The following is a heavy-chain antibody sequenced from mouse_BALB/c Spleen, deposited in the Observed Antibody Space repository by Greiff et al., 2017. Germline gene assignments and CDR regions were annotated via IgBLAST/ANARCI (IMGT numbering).Heavy chain of an antibody. CDR2: ISSGGST. CDR1: GFTFSSYA. V-gene: IGHV5-6-5*01. J-gene: IGHJ4*01. CDR3: ARGGLYAMDY. Sequence: EVKLQESGGGLVKPGGSLKLSCAASGFTFSSYAMSWVRQTPGKRLEWVASISSGGSTNYPDSVKGRFTISRDNARNILYLQMSSLRSDDTAMYYCARGGLYAMDYWGQGTSVTVSS.